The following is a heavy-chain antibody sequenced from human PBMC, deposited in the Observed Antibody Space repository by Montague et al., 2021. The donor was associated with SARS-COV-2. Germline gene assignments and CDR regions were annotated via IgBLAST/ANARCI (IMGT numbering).Heavy chain of an antibody. CDR1: GSPLSTSGMC. Sequence: PALVKPTQTLTLTCTFSGSPLSTSGMCVSWIRQPPGKALEWLARIDWDDDKYYSTSLKTRLTISKDTSKNQVVLTMTNMDPVDTATYYCARTYGSGRGFDLWGRGTLVTVSS. D-gene: IGHD3-10*01. CDR2: IDWDDDK. CDR3: ARTYGSGRGFDL. J-gene: IGHJ2*01. V-gene: IGHV2-70*11.